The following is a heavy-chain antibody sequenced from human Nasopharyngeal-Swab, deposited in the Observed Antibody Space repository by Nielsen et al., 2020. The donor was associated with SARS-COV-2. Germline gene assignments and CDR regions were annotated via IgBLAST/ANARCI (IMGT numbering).Heavy chain of an antibody. CDR3: AKDSGAGFCDGGSCFPTNH. Sequence: GESLKISCAASAFTFSGYWMNWVRQAPGKGLEWVASIKQDGSEKYYVDSVKGRFTISRDSSKNTLYLQMNSLRAEDTAVYYCAKDSGAGFCDGGSCFPTNHWGQGTLVTVSS. D-gene: IGHD2-15*01. CDR1: AFTFSGYW. CDR2: IKQDGSEK. V-gene: IGHV3-7*03. J-gene: IGHJ5*02.